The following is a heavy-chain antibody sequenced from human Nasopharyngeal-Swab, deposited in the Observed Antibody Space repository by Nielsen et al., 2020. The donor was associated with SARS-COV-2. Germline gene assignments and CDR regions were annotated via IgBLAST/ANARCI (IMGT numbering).Heavy chain of an antibody. CDR1: GFTFSDYY. CDR2: ISSSGSTI. CDR3: ARDGGHDYYYGMDV. J-gene: IGHJ6*02. Sequence: GESLKISCAASGFTFSDYYMSWIRQAPGKGLEWVSYISSSGSTIYYADSVKGRFTISRDNAKNSLYLQMNSLRAEDTAVYYCARDGGHDYYYGMDVWGRGTTVTVSS. V-gene: IGHV3-11*01.